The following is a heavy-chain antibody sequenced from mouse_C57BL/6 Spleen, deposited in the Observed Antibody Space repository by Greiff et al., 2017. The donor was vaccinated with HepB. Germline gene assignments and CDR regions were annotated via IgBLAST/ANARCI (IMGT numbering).Heavy chain of an antibody. J-gene: IGHJ1*03. CDR3: TRSVATPYWYFDV. V-gene: IGHV1-15*01. CDR1: GYTFTDYE. D-gene: IGHD1-1*01. CDR2: IDPETGGT. Sequence: QVQLKQSGAELVRPGASVTLSCKASGYTFTDYEMHWVKQTPVHGLEWIGAIDPETGGTAYNQKFKGKAILTADKSSSTAYMALRSLTSEDSAVYYCTRSVATPYWYFDVWGTGTTVTVSS.